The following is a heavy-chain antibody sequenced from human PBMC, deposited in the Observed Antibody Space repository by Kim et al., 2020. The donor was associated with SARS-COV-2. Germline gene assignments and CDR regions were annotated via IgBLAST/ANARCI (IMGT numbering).Heavy chain of an antibody. Sequence: GGSLRLSCAASGYTFTTYGLHWVRQAPGKGLEWLSHINAASTTMSYAVSVKGRFTISRDNAKNSLYLQMDSLRDEDTAVYYCARDRDWAFDHWGQGTLVTVSS. D-gene: IGHD3-9*01. CDR2: INAASTTM. CDR3: ARDRDWAFDH. J-gene: IGHJ4*02. V-gene: IGHV3-48*02. CDR1: GYTFTTYG.